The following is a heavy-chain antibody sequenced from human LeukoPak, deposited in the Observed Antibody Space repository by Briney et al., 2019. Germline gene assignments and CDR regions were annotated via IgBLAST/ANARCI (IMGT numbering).Heavy chain of an antibody. Sequence: PGGSLRLSCAASGFTFSSYSMNWVRQAPGKGLEWVSSISSSSSYIYYADSVKGRFTISRDNAKNSLYLQMNSLRAEDTAVYYCARDSRAYCGGDCYELNYWGQGTLVTVSS. V-gene: IGHV3-21*01. J-gene: IGHJ4*02. D-gene: IGHD2-21*02. CDR2: ISSSSSYI. CDR3: ARDSRAYCGGDCYELNY. CDR1: GFTFSSYS.